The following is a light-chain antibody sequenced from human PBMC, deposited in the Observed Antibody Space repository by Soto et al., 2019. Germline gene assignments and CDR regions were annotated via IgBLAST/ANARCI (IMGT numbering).Light chain of an antibody. Sequence: DSVLTQSPGTLSLSPGEGATLSCRASQTIRRGYLAWYQHKPGQAPRLLIHGTSSRATGVPDRFSGSGSGTDFTLTISRLEREDFAFYYCQQYGVSPYSFGQGTKVDIK. CDR1: QTIRRGY. CDR2: GTS. CDR3: QQYGVSPYS. V-gene: IGKV3-20*01. J-gene: IGKJ2*03.